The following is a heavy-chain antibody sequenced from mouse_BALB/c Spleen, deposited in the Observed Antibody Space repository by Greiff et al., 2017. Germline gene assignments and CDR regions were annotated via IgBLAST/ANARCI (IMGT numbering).Heavy chain of an antibody. CDR3: ARRNYYGSSPHYYAMDY. D-gene: IGHD1-1*01. V-gene: IGHV1-54*01. Sequence: QVQLQQSGAELVRPGTSVKVSCKASGYAFTNYLIEWVKQRPGQGLEWIGVINPGSGGTNYNEKFKGKATLTADKSSSTAYMQLSSLKSDDSAVYFCARRNYYGSSPHYYAMDYWGQGTSVTVSS. CDR2: INPGSGGT. CDR1: GYAFTNYL. J-gene: IGHJ4*01.